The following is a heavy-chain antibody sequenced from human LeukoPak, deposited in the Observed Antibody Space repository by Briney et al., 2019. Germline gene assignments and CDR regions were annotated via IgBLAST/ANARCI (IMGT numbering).Heavy chain of an antibody. CDR3: ARDWGFGEPYFDY. CDR1: GFTFSSYS. J-gene: IGHJ4*02. Sequence: GGSLRRSCAASGFTFSSYSMNWVGQAPGKGLEWVSSISSSSSYIYYADSVKGRFTISRDNAKNSLYLQMNSLRAEDTAVYYCARDWGFGEPYFDYWGQGTLVTVSS. CDR2: ISSSSSYI. V-gene: IGHV3-21*01. D-gene: IGHD3-10*01.